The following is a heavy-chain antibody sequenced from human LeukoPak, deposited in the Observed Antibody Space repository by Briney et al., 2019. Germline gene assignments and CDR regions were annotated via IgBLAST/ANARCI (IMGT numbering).Heavy chain of an antibody. V-gene: IGHV1-69*05. CDR3: ASDTLATLSFDY. J-gene: IGHJ4*02. D-gene: IGHD2/OR15-2a*01. Sequence: GASVKVSCKASGGTFSSYAISWVRQAPGQGLEWMGRIIPIFGTANYAQKFQGRVTITTDESTSTAYMELSSLRSEDTAVYYCASDTLATLSFDYSGQGTLGTVST. CDR1: GGTFSSYA. CDR2: IIPIFGTA.